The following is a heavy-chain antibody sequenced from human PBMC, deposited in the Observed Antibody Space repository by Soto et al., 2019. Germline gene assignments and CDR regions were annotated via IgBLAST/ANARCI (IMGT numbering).Heavy chain of an antibody. CDR3: ARDLFPRIVTMVRGPRYYFDY. CDR2: ISAYNGNT. CDR1: GYTFTSYG. Sequence: ASVKVSCKASGYTFTSYGISWVRQASGQGLEWMGWISAYNGNTNYAQKLQGRVTMTTDTSTSTAYMELRSLRSDDTTVYYCARDLFPRIVTMVRGPRYYFDYWG. V-gene: IGHV1-18*01. J-gene: IGHJ4*01. D-gene: IGHD3-10*01.